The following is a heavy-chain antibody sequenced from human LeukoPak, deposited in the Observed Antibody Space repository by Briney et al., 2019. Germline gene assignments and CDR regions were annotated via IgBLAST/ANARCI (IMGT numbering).Heavy chain of an antibody. Sequence: ASVKVSCKASGYTFTSYGISWVRQAPGQGLEWMGWISAYNGNTNYAQKLQGRVTMTTDTSTSTAYMELRSLRSDDTAVYYCARRADIVATIISHHYHYYGMDVWGQGTTVTVSS. J-gene: IGHJ6*02. CDR1: GYTFTSYG. D-gene: IGHD5-12*01. CDR3: ARRADIVATIISHHYHYYGMDV. V-gene: IGHV1-18*01. CDR2: ISAYNGNT.